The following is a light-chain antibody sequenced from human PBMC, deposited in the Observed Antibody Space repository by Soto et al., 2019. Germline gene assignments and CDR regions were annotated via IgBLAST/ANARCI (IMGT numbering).Light chain of an antibody. Sequence: QPALTQPPSASGSPGQSVTISCTGTSSDVGGYNYVSWYQQHPGRAPKLMIYEVSKRPSGVPDRFSGSKSGNTASLTVSGLQAEDEADYYCSSYGGSPLGVFGGGTKLTVL. J-gene: IGLJ3*02. V-gene: IGLV2-8*01. CDR2: EVS. CDR3: SSYGGSPLGV. CDR1: SSDVGGYNY.